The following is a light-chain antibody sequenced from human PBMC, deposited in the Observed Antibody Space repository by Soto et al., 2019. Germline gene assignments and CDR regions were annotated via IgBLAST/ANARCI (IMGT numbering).Light chain of an antibody. CDR2: EVS. Sequence: QSALTQPASVSGSPGQSITISCTGTSSDVGAYNYVSWYQHHPGKAPKLMIYEVSNRPSGVSNRFSGSKSGNTASLTISGLQAEDEADYFCSSYTSSSSLVFGPGTKVT. CDR3: SSYTSSSSLV. CDR1: SSDVGAYNY. V-gene: IGLV2-14*01. J-gene: IGLJ1*01.